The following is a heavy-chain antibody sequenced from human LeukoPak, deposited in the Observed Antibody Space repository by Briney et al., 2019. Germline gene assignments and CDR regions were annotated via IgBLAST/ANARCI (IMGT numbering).Heavy chain of an antibody. CDR1: GGSISRYY. D-gene: IGHD1-26*01. V-gene: IGHV4-59*01. Sequence: SETLSLTCTVSGGSISRYYWSWIRQPPGKGLEWIGYIYYSGSTNYNPSLKSRVTISVDTSKNQFSLKLSSVTAADTAVYYCARTYLRLGYFDYWGQGTLVTVSS. CDR2: IYYSGST. J-gene: IGHJ4*02. CDR3: ARTYLRLGYFDY.